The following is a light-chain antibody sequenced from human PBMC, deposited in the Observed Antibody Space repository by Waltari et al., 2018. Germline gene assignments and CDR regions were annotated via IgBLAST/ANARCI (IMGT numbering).Light chain of an antibody. CDR1: QSVFHTTNKNY. Sequence: DIVMTQSPDSLAVSLGERATINCKSSQSVFHTTNKNYLAWYQQKPGQPPKLLIYWASTRESGVPDRVSGSGSGTDFTLAISSLQAEDVAVYYCQQYYSAPNTFGQGTKLEIK. J-gene: IGKJ2*01. V-gene: IGKV4-1*01. CDR2: WAS. CDR3: QQYYSAPNT.